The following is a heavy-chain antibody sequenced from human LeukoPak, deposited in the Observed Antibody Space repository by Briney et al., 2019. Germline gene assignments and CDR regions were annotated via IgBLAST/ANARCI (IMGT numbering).Heavy chain of an antibody. D-gene: IGHD3-16*02. CDR3: ARGSYDYVWGSYRFGGASFDY. CDR1: GGSFSDYY. Sequence: PSETLSLTCAVYGGSFSDYYWSWIRQPPGKGLEWIGEINHSGSTNYNPSLKSRVTISVDTSKNQFSLKLSSVTAADTAVYYCARGSYDYVWGSYRFGGASFDYWGQGTLVTVSS. V-gene: IGHV4-34*01. J-gene: IGHJ4*02. CDR2: INHSGST.